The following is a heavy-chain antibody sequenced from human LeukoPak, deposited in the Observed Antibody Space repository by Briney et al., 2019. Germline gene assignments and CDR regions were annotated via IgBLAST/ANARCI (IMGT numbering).Heavy chain of an antibody. D-gene: IGHD3-22*01. CDR3: AHHSARYYYDSSGYLEDNWFDP. CDR1: GFSLSTSGVG. Sequence: SGPTLVNPTQTLTLTCTFSGFSLSTSGVGVGWIRQPPGKALEWLALIYWDDDKRYSPSLKSRLTITKDTSKNQVVLTMTNMDPVDTATYYCAHHSARYYYDSSGYLEDNWFDPWGQGTLVTVSS. CDR2: IYWDDDK. V-gene: IGHV2-5*02. J-gene: IGHJ5*02.